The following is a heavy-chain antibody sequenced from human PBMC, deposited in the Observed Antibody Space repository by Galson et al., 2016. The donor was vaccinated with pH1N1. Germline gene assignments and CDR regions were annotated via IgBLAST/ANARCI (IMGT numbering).Heavy chain of an antibody. D-gene: IGHD3-10*01. Sequence: TLSLTCSVSGDSMTSGSYYWSWIRQPAGKGLEYIGYIYTSGSTNYSPSLKSRLTISVDTSKNQVSLKLSSVTAADTAVYYCARGRIDSAGSGSYYSNYYYGMAVWGQGTTVTVSS. CDR3: ARGRIDSAGSGSYYSNYYYGMAV. J-gene: IGHJ6*02. CDR1: GDSMTSGSYY. V-gene: IGHV4-61*09. CDR2: IYTSGST.